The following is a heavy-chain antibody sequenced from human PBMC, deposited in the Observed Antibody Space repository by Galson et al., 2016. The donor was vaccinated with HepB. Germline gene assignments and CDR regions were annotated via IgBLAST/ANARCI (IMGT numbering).Heavy chain of an antibody. CDR2: IYPGDSDT. CDR1: GFIFTNHW. V-gene: IGHV5-51*01. J-gene: IGHJ5*02. CDR3: ARQYELPSVNWFDP. Sequence: QSGAEVKKPGESLKISCKGSGFIFTNHWIGWVRQVPGKGLEWMGIIYPGDSDTRYSPSFQGHVTISADKSTSTAYLQWTSLRASDTAMYYCARQYELPSVNWFDPWGQGTLVTVSS. D-gene: IGHD2-2*01.